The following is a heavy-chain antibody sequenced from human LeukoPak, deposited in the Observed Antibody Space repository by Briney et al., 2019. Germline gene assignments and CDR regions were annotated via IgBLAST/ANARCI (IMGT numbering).Heavy chain of an antibody. D-gene: IGHD2-15*01. CDR2: INPNSGGT. J-gene: IGHJ4*02. CDR1: GYTFTGYY. V-gene: IGHV1-2*02. Sequence: GASVKVSCKASGYTFTGYYMHWVRQAPGQGLEWMGWINPNSGGTNYAQKFQGRVTMTRDTSISTAYMELSRLRSDDTAVYYCARSRRIVVVVAATPLDLDYWGQGTLVTVSS. CDR3: ARSRRIVVVVAATPLDLDY.